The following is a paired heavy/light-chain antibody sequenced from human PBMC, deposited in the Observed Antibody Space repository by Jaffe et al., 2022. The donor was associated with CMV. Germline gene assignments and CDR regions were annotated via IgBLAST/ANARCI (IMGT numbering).Light chain of an antibody. J-gene: IGLJ1*01. V-gene: IGLV3-25*03. CDR2: RDT. CDR1: DLPKQH. Sequence: SYELTQPPSVSVSPGQTARIPCSGDDLPKQHAYWYQQKAGQAPVLVISRDTERPSGIPERFSGSKSGTTVTLTISGVQAEDEADYYCQSADSSGPSYVFASGTKVTVL. CDR3: QSADSSGPSYV.
Heavy chain of an antibody. CDR2: IKSKSDGGTT. J-gene: IGHJ4*02. D-gene: IGHD3-16*01. CDR3: TADLPGGVSDYFDF. CDR1: GFTSTNAW. V-gene: IGHV3-15*01. Sequence: EVQLVESGGGWVKPGGSLRLSCAASGFTSTNAWMSWVRQAPGKGLEWVGRIKSKSDGGTTDYAAPVKGRFTISRDDLKRMFYLQVNSLRSEDTGVYYCTADLPGGVSDYFDFWGQGIMVTVSS.